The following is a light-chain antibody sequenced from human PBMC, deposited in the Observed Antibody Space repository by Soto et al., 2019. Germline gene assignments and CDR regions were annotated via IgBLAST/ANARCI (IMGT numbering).Light chain of an antibody. V-gene: IGKV1-33*01. CDR1: QDISNY. CDR2: DAS. Sequence: DIQMTPSPSSLSASVGDRVTITCQASQDISNYLNWYQQKPGKAPKLLIYDASNLETEVPSRFSGSGYGTDFTVTISSLQPEDIATYYCQQYDKLPPYTFGQGTKLEIK. J-gene: IGKJ2*01. CDR3: QQYDKLPPYT.